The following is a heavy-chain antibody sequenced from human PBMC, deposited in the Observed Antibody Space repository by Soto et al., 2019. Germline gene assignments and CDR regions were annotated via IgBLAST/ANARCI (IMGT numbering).Heavy chain of an antibody. J-gene: IGHJ6*02. CDR3: ARDYGVLRFFDWLKEDYKGMDV. V-gene: IGHV1-69*05. CDR1: GYTFSSYG. CDR2: IIPIFGTA. D-gene: IGHD3-9*01. Sequence: SVKVSCKASGYTFSSYGISWVRQAPGQGLEWMGGIIPIFGTANYAQKFQGRVTMTRDTSTSTVYMELSSLRSEDTAVYYCARDYGVLRFFDWLKEDYKGMDVWGQGTMVTGSS.